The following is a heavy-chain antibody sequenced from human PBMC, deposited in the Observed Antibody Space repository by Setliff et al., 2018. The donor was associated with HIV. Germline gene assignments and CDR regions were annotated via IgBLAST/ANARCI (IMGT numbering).Heavy chain of an antibody. D-gene: IGHD6-19*01. J-gene: IGHJ3*02. Sequence: LRLSCAASGFTFRSYGMHWVRQAPGKGLEWVAVIWYDGTNKYYADSVKGRFTISRDNFKNTLFLQMNSLRAEDTAVYYCARDQEWLVEVEGDALHIWGQGTMVTVSS. CDR1: GFTFRSYG. CDR3: ARDQEWLVEVEGDALHI. CDR2: IWYDGTNK. V-gene: IGHV3-33*01.